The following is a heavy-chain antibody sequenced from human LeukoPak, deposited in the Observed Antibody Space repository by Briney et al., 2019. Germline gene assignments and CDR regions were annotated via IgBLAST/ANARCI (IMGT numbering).Heavy chain of an antibody. CDR3: ARTYIVVVTANAFDI. CDR1: GFTFSSYE. D-gene: IGHD2-21*02. CDR2: ISSSGSTI. V-gene: IGHV3-48*03. Sequence: GGSLRLSCAASGFTFSSYEMNWVRQAPGKGLEWVSYISSSGSTIYYADSVKGRFTISRDNVKNSLYLQMNSLRAEDTAVYYCARTYIVVVTANAFDIWGQGTMVTVSS. J-gene: IGHJ3*02.